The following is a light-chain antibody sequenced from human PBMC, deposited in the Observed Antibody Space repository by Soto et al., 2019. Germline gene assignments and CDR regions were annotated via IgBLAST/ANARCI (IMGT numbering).Light chain of an antibody. CDR3: SSPTRSSTRV. V-gene: IGLV2-14*01. J-gene: IGLJ1*01. CDR1: SSDVGGYNY. Sequence: QSALTQPASVSGSPGQSSTISCTGTSSDVGGYNYVSWYQQHPGKAPKRMIDEGSNRPSGGSNRFSGSTSGTTASLAISGLQAEDEAVYCCSSPTRSSTRVCGTGTTLPVL. CDR2: EGS.